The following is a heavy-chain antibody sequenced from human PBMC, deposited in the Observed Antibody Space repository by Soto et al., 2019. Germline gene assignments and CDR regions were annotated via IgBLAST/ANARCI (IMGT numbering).Heavy chain of an antibody. V-gene: IGHV3-23*01. J-gene: IGHJ4*02. CDR2: INGGGTT. CDR3: AKDRRGVYCSGGTCYSADY. Sequence: EVQLLESGGALVQPGGSLRLSCAVSGFTFSTYVMYWVRQAPGKGLECVSPINGGGTTYYSDFVRGRFTISRDISKNTLYLQMNSLRADDTAVYYCAKDRRGVYCSGGTCYSADYWGQGTLVTVSS. D-gene: IGHD2-15*01. CDR1: GFTFSTYV.